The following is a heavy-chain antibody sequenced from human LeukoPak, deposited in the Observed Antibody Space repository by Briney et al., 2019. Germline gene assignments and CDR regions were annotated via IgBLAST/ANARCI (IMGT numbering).Heavy chain of an antibody. D-gene: IGHD3-22*01. Sequence: GESLKISCKGSGYSFTSYWIGWVRQMPGKGLEWMGIIYPGDSDTRYSPSFQGQVTISADKSNSTAYLQWSSLKASDTAMYYCARQEVGRGYYLSPDYWGQGTLVTVSS. CDR3: ARQEVGRGYYLSPDY. J-gene: IGHJ4*02. CDR2: IYPGDSDT. CDR1: GYSFTSYW. V-gene: IGHV5-51*01.